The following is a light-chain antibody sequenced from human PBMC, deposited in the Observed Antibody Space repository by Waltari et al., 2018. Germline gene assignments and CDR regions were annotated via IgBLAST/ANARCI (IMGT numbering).Light chain of an antibody. CDR1: QNVGKNY. Sequence: EILLTKSPGTLSLSPGERSTLPCRASQNVGKNYLGWYQQRPGQPPRLLIFGASNRATGIPDRFSGSGSGTDFTLTISRLESEDFAVYFCQQYASPPITFGQGTRLE. CDR2: GAS. CDR3: QQYASPPIT. V-gene: IGKV3-20*01. J-gene: IGKJ5*01.